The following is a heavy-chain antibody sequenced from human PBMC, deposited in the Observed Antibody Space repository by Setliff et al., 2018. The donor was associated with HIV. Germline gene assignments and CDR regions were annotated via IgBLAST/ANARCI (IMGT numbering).Heavy chain of an antibody. Sequence: SETLSLTCTVSGGSINNYYWSWIRQPPGKGLEWIGYIYYSGSTNYNPSLKSRVTMSVDTSKNRFSLKLNSVTAADTAVYYCARLNQQWLVRDSGSNWFDPWGQGILVTVSS. J-gene: IGHJ5*02. CDR1: GGSINNYY. V-gene: IGHV4-59*08. CDR3: ARLNQQWLVRDSGSNWFDP. D-gene: IGHD6-19*01. CDR2: IYYSGST.